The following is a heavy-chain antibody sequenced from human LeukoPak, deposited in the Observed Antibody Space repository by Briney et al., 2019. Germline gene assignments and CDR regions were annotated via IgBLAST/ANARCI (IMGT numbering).Heavy chain of an antibody. CDR2: ISSSSSYI. J-gene: IGHJ3*02. Sequence: GGSLRLSCAASEFTFSSYSMNWVRQAPGKGLEWVSSISSSSSYIYYADSVKGRFTISRDNAKNSLYLQMNSLRAEDTAVYYCAREVSYSNGAFDIWGQGTMVTVSS. D-gene: IGHD4-11*01. CDR3: AREVSYSNGAFDI. CDR1: EFTFSSYS. V-gene: IGHV3-21*01.